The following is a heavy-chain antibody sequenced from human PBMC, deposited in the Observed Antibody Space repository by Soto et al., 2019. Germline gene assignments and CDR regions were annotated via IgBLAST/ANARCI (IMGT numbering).Heavy chain of an antibody. CDR1: GSTFSDAW. CDR2: IKSKSDGGTT. V-gene: IGHV3-15*01. D-gene: IGHD2-15*01. CDR3: TTDLWRIAVVVGSTGYFNP. Sequence: GGSLRLSCAASGSTFSDAWMSWVRQAPGKGLDWVGRIKSKSDGGTTEYAAPVRGRFTISRDDSKNTLYLQMNSLKTEDTAVYYCTTDLWRIAVVVGSTGYFNPWGQGTPVTVSS. J-gene: IGHJ5*02.